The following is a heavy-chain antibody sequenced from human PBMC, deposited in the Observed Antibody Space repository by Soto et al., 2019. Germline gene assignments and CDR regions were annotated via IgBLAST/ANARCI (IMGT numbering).Heavy chain of an antibody. J-gene: IGHJ6*02. Sequence: QVQLQESGPGLVKPSQTLSLTCTVSGGSISSGGYSWTWLRQHPGKGLEWIGCISYSGNTYYNPSLKSRVTISVDTSKNQFSLMLSSVTAADTAVYYCVRDRMSITVVRGVNYYYYYGMDVWGQGTTVTVSS. CDR3: VRDRMSITVVRGVNYYYYYGMDV. D-gene: IGHD3-10*01. CDR2: ISYSGNT. V-gene: IGHV4-31*03. CDR1: GGSISSGGYS.